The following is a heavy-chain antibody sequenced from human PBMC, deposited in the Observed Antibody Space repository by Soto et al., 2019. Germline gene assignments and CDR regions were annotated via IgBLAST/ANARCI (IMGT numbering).Heavy chain of an antibody. CDR3: ATKLAGHNPFDD. CDR1: GFTFSTYP. V-gene: IGHV3-23*01. Sequence: EVQLLESGGGLVQPGGSLRLSCAASGFTFSTYPMSWVRQAPGKGLEWVSGIIPGVGDTPYADSVKGRFTISRDNSKNRLYLQMTSLRVEDTAVYYCATKLAGHNPFDDWGQGTLVTVSS. D-gene: IGHD6-19*01. J-gene: IGHJ4*02. CDR2: IIPGVGDT.